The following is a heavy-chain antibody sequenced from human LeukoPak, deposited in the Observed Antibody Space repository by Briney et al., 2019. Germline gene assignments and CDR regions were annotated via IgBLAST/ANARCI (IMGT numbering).Heavy chain of an antibody. CDR1: GFTFNSYW. CDR2: IKQDGSDK. CDR3: ARDLSSGWSPLDY. V-gene: IGHV3-7*01. J-gene: IGHJ4*02. Sequence: GGSLRLSCAASGFTFNSYWMSWVRQAPGKGLEWVANIKQDGSDKYYVDSVKGRFTISRDNAKNSLYLQINSLRAEDTAVYYCARDLSSGWSPLDYWGQGTLVTVSS. D-gene: IGHD6-19*01.